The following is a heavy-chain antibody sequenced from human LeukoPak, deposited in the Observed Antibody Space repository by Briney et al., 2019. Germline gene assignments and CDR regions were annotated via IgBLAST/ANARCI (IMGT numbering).Heavy chain of an antibody. CDR2: IYSGGST. CDR1: GFTVSSNY. D-gene: IGHD3-22*01. J-gene: IGHJ4*02. V-gene: IGHV3-53*01. CDR3: WAGYYDSSGYFDY. Sequence: GGSLRLSCAASGFTVSSNYMSWVRQAPGKGLEWVSVIYSGGSTYYADSVKGRFTISKDNSKNTLYLQMNSLRAEDTAVYYCWAGYYDSSGYFDYWGQGTLVTVSS.